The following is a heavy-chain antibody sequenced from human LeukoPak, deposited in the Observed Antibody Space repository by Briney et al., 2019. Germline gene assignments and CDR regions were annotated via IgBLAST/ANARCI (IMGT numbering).Heavy chain of an antibody. D-gene: IGHD6-6*01. V-gene: IGHV1-8*03. CDR2: MNPNSGNT. J-gene: IGHJ3*02. Sequence: ASVKVSCKASGYTFTSYDINWVRQATGQGLEWMGWMNPNSGNTGYAQKLQGRVTITRNTSISTAYMELSSLRSEDTAVYYCARGRWSSSSGRSAFDIWGQGTMVTVSS. CDR3: ARGRWSSSSGRSAFDI. CDR1: GYTFTSYD.